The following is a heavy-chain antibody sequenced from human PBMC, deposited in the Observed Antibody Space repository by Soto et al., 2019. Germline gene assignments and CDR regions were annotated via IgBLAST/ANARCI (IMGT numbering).Heavy chain of an antibody. Sequence: ASVKVSCKASGYTFTSYGISWVRQAPGQGLEWMGWISAYNGNTNYAQKLQGRVTMTTDTSTSTAYMELRSLRSDDTAVYYCASYLRYCSGGSCYSTIDYWGQGTLVTVSS. CDR3: ASYLRYCSGGSCYSTIDY. V-gene: IGHV1-18*01. CDR1: GYTFTSYG. J-gene: IGHJ4*02. CDR2: ISAYNGNT. D-gene: IGHD2-15*01.